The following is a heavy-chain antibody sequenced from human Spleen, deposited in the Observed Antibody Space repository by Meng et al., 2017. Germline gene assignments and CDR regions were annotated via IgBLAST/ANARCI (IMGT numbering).Heavy chain of an antibody. Sequence: GGSLRLSCKGSAYSFTSYWIGWVRQMPGKGLEWMGMIYPGDSDTRYSPSFQGQVTISADKSISTAYLQWSSLKASDTATYYCARPNDAFDIWGQGTMVTVSS. CDR1: AYSFTSYW. J-gene: IGHJ3*02. V-gene: IGHV5-51*01. CDR2: IYPGDSDT. CDR3: ARPNDAFDI.